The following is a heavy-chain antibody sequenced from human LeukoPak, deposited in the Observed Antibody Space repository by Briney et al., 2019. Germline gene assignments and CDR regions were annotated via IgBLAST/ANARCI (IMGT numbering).Heavy chain of an antibody. CDR3: ARAPMGAAALY. CDR2: MNPVSGNA. V-gene: IGHV1-8*01. J-gene: IGHJ4*02. CDR1: GYTFTNFD. D-gene: IGHD2-2*01. Sequence: ASVKVSCKASGYTFTNFDLNWVRQTPGQGLEWMGWMNPVSGNAGSAQKFQGRVSLTRDTSISTAYMELSSLTSDDTAFYYCARAPMGAAALYWGQGTLVTVSS.